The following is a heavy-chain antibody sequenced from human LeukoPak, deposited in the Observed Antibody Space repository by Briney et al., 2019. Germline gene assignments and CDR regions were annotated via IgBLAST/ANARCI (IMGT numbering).Heavy chain of an antibody. D-gene: IGHD6-19*01. V-gene: IGHV4-61*02. J-gene: IGHJ4*02. Sequence: NPSETLSLTCTVSGGSISSDSSYWSWVRQPAGKGQEWIGRIYTSGSTNYNPSLNNRVTMSVDTSKTQFSLKLSSVTAADTAVYYCAGRIAVAGFDYWGQGTLVTVSS. CDR1: GGSISSDSSY. CDR3: AGRIAVAGFDY. CDR2: IYTSGST.